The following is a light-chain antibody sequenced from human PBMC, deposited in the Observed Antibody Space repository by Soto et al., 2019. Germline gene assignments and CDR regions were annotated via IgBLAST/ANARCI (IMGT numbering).Light chain of an antibody. CDR2: GES. CDR1: QSVSSD. V-gene: IGKV3-15*01. J-gene: IGKJ2*01. Sequence: EIVMTQSPATLSVSPGERATLSCRASQSVSSDLAWYQQKPGQAPRLLVYGESTRATGMPARFSGSASGTEVTLTISSLQSEDFAVYYCQQYKHWPHTVGQGTKLEIK. CDR3: QQYKHWPHT.